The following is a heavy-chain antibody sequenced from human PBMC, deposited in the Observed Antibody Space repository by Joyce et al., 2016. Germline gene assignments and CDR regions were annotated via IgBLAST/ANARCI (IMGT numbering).Heavy chain of an antibody. CDR2: ISSGSSYT. J-gene: IGHJ4*02. D-gene: IGHD3-3*01. CDR1: GFTFSDYH. V-gene: IGHV3-11*06. CDR3: ARIHLGEDASRFLEWSNEFDY. Sequence: QVQLLESGGDLVKPGGSLRLSCVTSGFTFSDYHMSWIRQAPGKGLEFLSYISSGSSYTNYVDSVRGRFTIARYNAKNSLYLQMSSLRVEDTAVYYCARIHLGEDASRFLEWSNEFDYWGQGTLVTVSS.